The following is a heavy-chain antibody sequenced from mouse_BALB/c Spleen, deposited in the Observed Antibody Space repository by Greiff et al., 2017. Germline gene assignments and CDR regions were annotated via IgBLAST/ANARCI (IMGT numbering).Heavy chain of an antibody. D-gene: IGHD6-5*01. J-gene: IGHJ2*01. Sequence: EVKLMESGGGLVQPGGSRKLSCAASGFTFSSFGMHWVRQAPEKGLEWVAYISSGSSTIYYADTVKGRFTISRDNPKNTLFLQMTSLRSEDTAMYYCARSPYYYFDYWGQGTTLTVSS. CDR1: GFTFSSFG. CDR2: ISSGSSTI. CDR3: ARSPYYYFDY. V-gene: IGHV5-17*02.